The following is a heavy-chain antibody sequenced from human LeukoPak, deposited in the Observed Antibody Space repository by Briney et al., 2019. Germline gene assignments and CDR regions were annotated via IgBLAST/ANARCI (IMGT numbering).Heavy chain of an antibody. D-gene: IGHD2-2*01. CDR3: AKDGYCSSTNCYPAPY. CDR2: ISSSSSYI. Sequence: PGGSLRLSCAASGFTFKTYTMHWVRQAPGMGLEWVSSISSSSSYIFYADSVKGRFAISRDNSKNTLSLQMSSLRAEDTAVYYCAKDGYCSSTNCYPAPYWGQGTLVTVSS. J-gene: IGHJ4*02. CDR1: GFTFKTYT. V-gene: IGHV3-21*04.